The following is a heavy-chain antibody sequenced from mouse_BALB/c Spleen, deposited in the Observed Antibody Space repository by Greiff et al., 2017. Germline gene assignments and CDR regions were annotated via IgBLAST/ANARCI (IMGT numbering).Heavy chain of an antibody. D-gene: IGHD2-2*01. CDR3: ARYGYDGRDYYYAMDY. J-gene: IGHJ4*01. CDR1: GFSLTSYG. Sequence: VKLVESGPGLVAPSQSLSITCTVSGFSLTSYGVHWVRQPPGKGLEWLGVIWAGGSTNYNSALMSRLSISKDNSKSQVFLKMNSLQTDDTAMYYCARYGYDGRDYYYAMDYWGQGTSVTVSS. CDR2: IWAGGST. V-gene: IGHV2-9*02.